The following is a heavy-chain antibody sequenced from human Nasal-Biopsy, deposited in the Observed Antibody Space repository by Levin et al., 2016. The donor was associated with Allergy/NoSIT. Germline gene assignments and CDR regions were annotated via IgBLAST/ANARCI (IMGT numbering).Heavy chain of an antibody. J-gene: IGHJ6*02. D-gene: IGHD2-15*01. CDR3: ARHVVGATVYFYYAFDV. Sequence: SETLSLTCAVSGGSIRDFYWSWIRQSPGRGLVWIGYISYTEGTKYNPSLERRVTMSLDRSRRQFSLKLTSLTPADTAVYYCARHVVGATVYFYYAFDVWGQGTTVTVSS. CDR1: GGSIRDFY. CDR2: ISYTEGT. V-gene: IGHV4-59*08.